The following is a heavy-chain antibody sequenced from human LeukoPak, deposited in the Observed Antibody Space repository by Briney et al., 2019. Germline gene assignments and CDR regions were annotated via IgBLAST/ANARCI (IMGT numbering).Heavy chain of an antibody. Sequence: GGSLRLSCAASGFTFSDYYMNWIRHAPGKGLEWISYISSIVSSKYYADSVKGRFTISRDNAKNSLYLQMNSLRAEDTAVYYCARDEILVVPGSLPTAFDIWGQGTMVIVSS. CDR2: ISSIVSSK. J-gene: IGHJ3*02. V-gene: IGHV3-11*01. CDR3: ARDEILVVPGSLPTAFDI. CDR1: GFTFSDYY. D-gene: IGHD2-2*01.